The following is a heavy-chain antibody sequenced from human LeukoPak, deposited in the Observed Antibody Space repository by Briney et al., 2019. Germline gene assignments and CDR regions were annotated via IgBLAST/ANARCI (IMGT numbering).Heavy chain of an antibody. CDR1: GGSVSSGPYY. D-gene: IGHD2-15*01. J-gene: IGHJ2*01. Sequence: PSETLSLTCTVSGGSVSSGPYYWSWIRQPPGKGLEWIGYIYYSGSTNYNPSLKSRVTISVDTSKNQFSLKLSSVTAADTAVYYCARVGTYCSGGSCYRDGWYFDLWGRGTLVTVSS. CDR2: IYYSGST. V-gene: IGHV4-61*01. CDR3: ARVGTYCSGGSCYRDGWYFDL.